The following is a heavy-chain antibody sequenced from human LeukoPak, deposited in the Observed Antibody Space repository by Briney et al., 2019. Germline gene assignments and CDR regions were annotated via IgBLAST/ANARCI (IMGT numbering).Heavy chain of an antibody. CDR1: GFTFSSYA. Sequence: PGGSLRLSCAASGFTFSSYAMNWVRQAPGKGLEWVSGISGNGGSTYYADSVKGRFTISRDNSKDTLYLQMNSLKAEDTAVYYCTGWKNYWGQGTLVTVSS. V-gene: IGHV3-23*01. D-gene: IGHD1-1*01. J-gene: IGHJ4*02. CDR2: ISGNGGST. CDR3: TGWKNY.